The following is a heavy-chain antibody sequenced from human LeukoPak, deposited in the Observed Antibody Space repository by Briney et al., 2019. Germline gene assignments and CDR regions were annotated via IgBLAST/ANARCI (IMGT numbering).Heavy chain of an antibody. Sequence: ASVKVSCKXSGYTFINFGITWVRQAPGQGLEWMGWISAYLGNTNYAQKFQGRVTMTTDTSTSTAYLELRSLSSADTAVYYCARELHYGSGTSFDYWGQGSLVTVSS. J-gene: IGHJ4*02. CDR2: ISAYLGNT. CDR1: GYTFINFG. CDR3: ARELHYGSGTSFDY. D-gene: IGHD3-10*01. V-gene: IGHV1-18*01.